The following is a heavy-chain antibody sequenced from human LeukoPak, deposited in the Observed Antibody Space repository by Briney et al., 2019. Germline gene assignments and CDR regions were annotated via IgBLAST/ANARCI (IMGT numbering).Heavy chain of an antibody. V-gene: IGHV3-53*05. J-gene: IGHJ4*02. CDR3: AKGSGSYDYFDS. D-gene: IGHD1-26*01. Sequence: GGSLRLSCAASGFTVSSNYMSWVRQAPGKGLEWVSVIYSGGSTYYADSVKGRFTISRDNSNNTLYLQMNSLRPDDRGVYYCAKGSGSYDYFDSWGQGTLVTVSS. CDR2: IYSGGST. CDR1: GFTVSSNY.